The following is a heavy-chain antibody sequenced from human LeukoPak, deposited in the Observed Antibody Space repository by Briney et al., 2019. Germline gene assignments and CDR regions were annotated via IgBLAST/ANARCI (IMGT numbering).Heavy chain of an antibody. CDR2: IRSKAYGGTT. J-gene: IGHJ6*03. V-gene: IGHV3-49*03. Sequence: GGSLRLSCTASGFTFGDYAMSWFRQAPGKGLEWVGFIRSKAYGGTTEYAASVKGRFTISRDDSKSIAYLQMNSLKTEDTAVYYCTRCYDFWSSYYYYMDVWGKGTTVTVSS. CDR3: TRCYDFWSSYYYYMDV. D-gene: IGHD3-3*01. CDR1: GFTFGDYA.